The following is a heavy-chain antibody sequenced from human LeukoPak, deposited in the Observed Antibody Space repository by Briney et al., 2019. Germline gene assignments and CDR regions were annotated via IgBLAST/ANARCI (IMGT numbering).Heavy chain of an antibody. Sequence: ASVKVSCKASGYTFTSYGISWVRQAPGQGLEWMGWISAYNGHTNYAQKLQGRVTMTTDTSTSTAYMELRSLRSDDTAVYYCARVTPYSSSSSGWAFDIWGQGTMVTVSS. D-gene: IGHD6-6*01. CDR3: ARVTPYSSSSSGWAFDI. CDR2: ISAYNGHT. CDR1: GYTFTSYG. V-gene: IGHV1-18*01. J-gene: IGHJ3*02.